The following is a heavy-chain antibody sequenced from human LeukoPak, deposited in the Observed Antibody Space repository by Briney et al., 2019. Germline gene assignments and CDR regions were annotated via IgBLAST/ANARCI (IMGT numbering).Heavy chain of an antibody. CDR2: IYYSGST. CDR3: ASQEEIYEYFQH. V-gene: IGHV4-59*08. Sequence: SETLSLTCAVYGGSFSGYYWSWIRQPPGKGLEWIGYIYYSGSTNYNPSLKSRVTISVDTSKNQFSLKLSSVTAADTAVYYCASQEEIYEYFQHWGQGTLVTVSS. J-gene: IGHJ1*01. CDR1: GGSFSGYY.